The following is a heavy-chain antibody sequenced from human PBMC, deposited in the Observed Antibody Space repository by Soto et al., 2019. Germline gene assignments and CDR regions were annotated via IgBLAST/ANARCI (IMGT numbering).Heavy chain of an antibody. Sequence: GGSLRLSCAASGFTFSSFRMYWVRQGPGKGLLWVSHINGDGSRTTYADSVKGRFTISRDNAKNTLYLQMSSLRAEDTAVYYCAKGGAYGSVDYWGQGTLVTVSS. V-gene: IGHV3-74*01. CDR2: INGDGSRT. CDR1: GFTFSSFR. CDR3: AKGGAYGSVDY. D-gene: IGHD3-10*01. J-gene: IGHJ4*02.